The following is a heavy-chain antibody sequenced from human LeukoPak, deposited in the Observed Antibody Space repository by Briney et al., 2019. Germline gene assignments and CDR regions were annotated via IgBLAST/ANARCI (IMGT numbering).Heavy chain of an antibody. V-gene: IGHV5-51*01. J-gene: IGHJ6*03. Sequence: GESLKISCKGSGYSFTSYWIGWVRQMPGKGLEWMGIIYPGDSDTGYSPSFQGQVTISADKSISTAYLQWSSLRASDTATYYCARQVGALTTYYYYMDVWGKGTTVTVSS. CDR1: GYSFTSYW. CDR3: ARQVGALTTYYYYMDV. CDR2: IYPGDSDT. D-gene: IGHD1-26*01.